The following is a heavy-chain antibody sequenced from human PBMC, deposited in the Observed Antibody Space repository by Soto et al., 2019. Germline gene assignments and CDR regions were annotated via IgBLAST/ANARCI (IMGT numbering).Heavy chain of an antibody. D-gene: IGHD6-19*01. CDR3: ARNPSGIAVAGTRPDY. J-gene: IGHJ4*02. CDR2: IYYSGST. CDR1: GGSISSSSYY. Sequence: KTAETLSLSCTVSGGSISSSSYYWGWIGQPPGKWLEWIGSIYYSGSTYYNPSLKSRVTISVDTSKNQFSLKLSSVTAADTAVYYCARNPSGIAVAGTRPDYWGQGTLVTVYS. V-gene: IGHV4-39*01.